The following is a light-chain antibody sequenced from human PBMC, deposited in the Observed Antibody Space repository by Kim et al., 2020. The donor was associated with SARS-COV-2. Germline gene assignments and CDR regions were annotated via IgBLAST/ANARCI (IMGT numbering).Light chain of an antibody. V-gene: IGKV6D-21*02. Sequence: SVTPKDKVNITGRNRKNIDSSLDWYQQKPDQSPKLLINYVSKSNSGVPSRFSGSGSGTDFTLTINSLEAEDAAVYYCQQNNSLWYTFGRGTKLEI. J-gene: IGKJ2*01. CDR1: KNIDSS. CDR2: YVS. CDR3: QQNNSLWYT.